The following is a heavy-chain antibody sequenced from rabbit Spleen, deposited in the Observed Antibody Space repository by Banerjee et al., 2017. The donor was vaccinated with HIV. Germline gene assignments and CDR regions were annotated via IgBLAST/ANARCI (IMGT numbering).Heavy chain of an antibody. CDR2: IYVGSSGST. CDR3: ARSTYYTGGRNADL. D-gene: IGHD8-1*01. CDR1: GFSFSSGYW. Sequence: QEQLEESGGGLVQPEGSLTLTCKASGFSFSSGYWICWVRQAPGKGLEWIGCIYVGSSGSTYYASWAKGRFTISKTSSTTVTLQMTSLTAADTATYFCARSTYYTGGRNADLWGQGTLVTVS. J-gene: IGHJ3*01. V-gene: IGHV1S45*01.